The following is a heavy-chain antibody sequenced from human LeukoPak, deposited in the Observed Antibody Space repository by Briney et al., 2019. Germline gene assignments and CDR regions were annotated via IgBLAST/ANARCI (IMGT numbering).Heavy chain of an antibody. CDR3: ARLRYCSGGSCYENPYFDY. V-gene: IGHV4-39*01. Sequence: PSETLSLTCTVSGGSISSSSYYWGWIRQPPGKGLEWIGSIYYSGSTYYNPSLKSRVTISVDTSKNQFSLKLSSVTAADTAVYYCARLRYCSGGSCYENPYFDYWGQGTLVTVSS. D-gene: IGHD2-15*01. CDR1: GGSISSSSYY. J-gene: IGHJ4*02. CDR2: IYYSGST.